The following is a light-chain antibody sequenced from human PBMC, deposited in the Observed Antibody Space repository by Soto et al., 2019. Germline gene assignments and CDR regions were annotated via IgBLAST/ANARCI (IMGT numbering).Light chain of an antibody. CDR2: GAS. V-gene: IGKV3-20*01. Sequence: EIVLTQSPGTLSLSPGEIATLSFSASQSVSSSYLAWYQQKPGQAPRLLIYGASSRATGIPDRFSGSGSGTDFTLTISRLEPEDFAVYYCQQYDSWPYTFGQGTKVDIK. CDR3: QQYDSWPYT. J-gene: IGKJ2*01. CDR1: QSVSSSY.